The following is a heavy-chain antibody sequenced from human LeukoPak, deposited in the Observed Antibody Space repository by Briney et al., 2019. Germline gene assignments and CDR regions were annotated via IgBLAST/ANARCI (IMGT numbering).Heavy chain of an antibody. V-gene: IGHV1-69*13. CDR1: GGTFSSYA. Sequence: SVKVSCKASGGTFSSYAISWVRQAPGQGLEWMGGIIPIFGTANYAQKFQGRVTITADESTSTAYMELSSLRSEDTAVYYCARGGSSSSFGRYYFVYWGQGTLVTVSS. CDR2: IIPIFGTA. CDR3: ARGGSSSSFGRYYFVY. D-gene: IGHD6-6*01. J-gene: IGHJ4*02.